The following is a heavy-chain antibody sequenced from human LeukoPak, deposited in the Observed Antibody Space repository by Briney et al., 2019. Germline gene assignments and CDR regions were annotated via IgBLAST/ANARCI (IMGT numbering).Heavy chain of an antibody. Sequence: ASVKVSCKASGYTFTSYYVHWVRQAPGQGLEWMGIINPSGGSTSYAQKFQGRVTMTRDMSTSTVYMELSSLRSEDTAVYYCARDRPAAAGTEVAFDIWGQGTMVTVSS. CDR3: ARDRPAAAGTEVAFDI. J-gene: IGHJ3*02. D-gene: IGHD6-13*01. V-gene: IGHV1-46*01. CDR1: GYTFTSYY. CDR2: INPSGGST.